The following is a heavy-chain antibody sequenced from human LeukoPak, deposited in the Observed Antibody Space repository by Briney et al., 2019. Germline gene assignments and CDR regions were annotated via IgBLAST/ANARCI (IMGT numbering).Heavy chain of an antibody. CDR2: IWFDGSDK. J-gene: IGHJ4*02. D-gene: IGHD5-24*01. CDR3: ARDQDGYNQFDY. Sequence: GGSLRLSCAASGFNFGTHGMHWVRQAPGKGLEWVAIIWFDGSDKYYADSVKGRFTISRDNSKNMLYLEMKSLRTEDTALYYCARDQDGYNQFDYWGQGTLVTVSS. V-gene: IGHV3-33*01. CDR1: GFNFGTHG.